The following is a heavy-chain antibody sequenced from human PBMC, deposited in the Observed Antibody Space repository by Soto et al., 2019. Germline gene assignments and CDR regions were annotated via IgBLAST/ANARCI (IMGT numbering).Heavy chain of an antibody. D-gene: IGHD5-12*01. V-gene: IGHV1-46*01. Sequence: RDSVKGSCNASGYTFTSYYMHWVRQAPGQGLEWMGIINPSGGSTSYAQKFQGRVTMTRDTSTSTAYMELSSLRSDDTAVYYCARDEIGGDIASGYWGQGTLVTVSS. J-gene: IGHJ4*02. CDR1: GYTFTSYY. CDR2: INPSGGST. CDR3: ARDEIGGDIASGY.